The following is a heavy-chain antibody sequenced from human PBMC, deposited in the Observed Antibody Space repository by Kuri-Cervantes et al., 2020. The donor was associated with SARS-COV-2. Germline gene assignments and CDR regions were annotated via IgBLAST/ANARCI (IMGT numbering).Heavy chain of an antibody. Sequence: GGSLRLSCAASGFTFSSYGMHWVRQAPGKGLEWVAFIRYDGSNKYYADSVKGRFTISRDNAKNSLYLQMNSLRAEDTAVYYCARGGATSVDYWGQGTLVTVSS. CDR3: ARGGATSVDY. V-gene: IGHV3-30*02. J-gene: IGHJ4*02. CDR1: GFTFSSYG. CDR2: IRYDGSNK. D-gene: IGHD1-26*01.